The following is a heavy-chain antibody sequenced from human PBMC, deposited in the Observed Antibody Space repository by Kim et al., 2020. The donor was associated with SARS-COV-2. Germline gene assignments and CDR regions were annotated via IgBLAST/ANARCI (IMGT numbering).Heavy chain of an antibody. V-gene: IGHV4-34*01. CDR2: INHSGST. D-gene: IGHD6-6*01. CDR1: GGSFSGYY. J-gene: IGHJ5*02. Sequence: SETLSLTCAVYGGSFSGYYWSWIRQPPGKGLEWIGEINHSGSTNYNPSLKSRVTISVDTSKNQFSLKLSSVTAADTAVYYCARELSSIAARRHFNWFDPWGQGTLVTVSS. CDR3: ARELSSIAARRHFNWFDP.